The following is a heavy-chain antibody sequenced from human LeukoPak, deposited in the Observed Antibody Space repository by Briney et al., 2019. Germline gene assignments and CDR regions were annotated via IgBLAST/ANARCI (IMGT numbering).Heavy chain of an antibody. D-gene: IGHD3-10*01. J-gene: IGHJ3*02. CDR2: IIPTFGTA. V-gene: IGHV1-69*13. Sequence: SVKVSCKASGGTFSSYAISWVRQAPGQGHEWMGGIIPTFGTANYAQKFQGRVTITADESTSTAYMELSSLRSEDTAVYYCARGAGSPQGDAFDIWGQGTMVTVSS. CDR3: ARGAGSPQGDAFDI. CDR1: GGTFSSYA.